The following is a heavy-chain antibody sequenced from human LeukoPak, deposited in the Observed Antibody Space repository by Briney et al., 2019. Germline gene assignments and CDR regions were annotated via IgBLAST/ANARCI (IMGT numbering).Heavy chain of an antibody. J-gene: IGHJ4*02. V-gene: IGHV1-69*05. CDR2: IIPIFGTA. D-gene: IGHD1-7*01. CDR1: GYTFTSYG. CDR3: ARDELANSPFDY. Sequence: ASVKVSCKASGYTFTSYGISWVRQAPGQGLEWMGGIIPIFGTANYAQKFQGRVTITTDESTSTAYMELSSLRSEDTAVYYCARDELANSPFDYWGQGTLVTVSS.